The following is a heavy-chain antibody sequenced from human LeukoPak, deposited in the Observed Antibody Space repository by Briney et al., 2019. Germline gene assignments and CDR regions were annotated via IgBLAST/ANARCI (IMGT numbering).Heavy chain of an antibody. CDR2: INTNTGNP. Sequence: ASVKVSCKASGYTFTNYAMNWVRQAPGQGLEFMGWINTNTGNPTYAQDFTGRFVFSLDTSVNTAYLQISSLKAEDTAVYYCAPIGSLFDYWGQGTLVTVSS. CDR3: APIGSLFDY. V-gene: IGHV7-4-1*02. D-gene: IGHD1-26*01. J-gene: IGHJ4*02. CDR1: GYTFTNYA.